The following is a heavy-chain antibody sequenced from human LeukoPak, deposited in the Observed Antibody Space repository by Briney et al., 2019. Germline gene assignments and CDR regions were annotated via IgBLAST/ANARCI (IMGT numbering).Heavy chain of an antibody. D-gene: IGHD3-10*01. V-gene: IGHV3-7*01. Sequence: PGGSLRLSCAASGFTFSSYWMSWVRQAPGKGLEWVANIKQDGSEKYYVDSVKGRFTISRDNAKNSLYLQMNSLRAEDTAVYYCARESYGSGSYYFDYWGQGTLVTVSS. CDR1: GFTFSSYW. CDR2: IKQDGSEK. J-gene: IGHJ4*02. CDR3: ARESYGSGSYYFDY.